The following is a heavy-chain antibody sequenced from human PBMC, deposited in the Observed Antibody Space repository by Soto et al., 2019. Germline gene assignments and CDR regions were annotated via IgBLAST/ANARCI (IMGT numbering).Heavy chain of an antibody. D-gene: IGHD3-10*01. V-gene: IGHV6-1*01. J-gene: IGHJ5*02. CDR3: ERVGGEEFGDLFINWFAP. CDR1: GDSVSSNSAA. CDR2: TYYRSKWYN. Sequence: PSQTLSLTCAISGDSVSSNSAAWNWIRQSPSRGLEWLGRTYYRSKWYNDYAVSVKSRITINPDTSKNQFSLQLNSVTPEDTAVYYCERVGGEEFGDLFINWFAPWGKETLVTFS.